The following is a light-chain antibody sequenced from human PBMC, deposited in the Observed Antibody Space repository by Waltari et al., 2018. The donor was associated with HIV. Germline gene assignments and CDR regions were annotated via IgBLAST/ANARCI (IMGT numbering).Light chain of an antibody. CDR2: RNN. V-gene: IGLV1-47*01. J-gene: IGLJ1*01. Sequence: QSLLTKPPSASRTPGQRVTISCSGSRSTIGRNYVYWYTHLPETTPQLRIYRNNQRPSGIPNRFSGSKSGTSASLAISGLRSEDEADYYCATWNDSLSGDVFGTGTKVTV. CDR1: RSTIGRNY. CDR3: ATWNDSLSGDV.